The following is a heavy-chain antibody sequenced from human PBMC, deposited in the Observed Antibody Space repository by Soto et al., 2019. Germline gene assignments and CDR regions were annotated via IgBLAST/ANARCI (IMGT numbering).Heavy chain of an antibody. Sequence: QLQLQESGPGLVKPSETLSLTCTVSGGSISSSSYYWGWIRQPPGKGLEWIGSIYYSGSTYYNPSLKSRVIISVDTSKNQFSLKLSSVPAADTAVYYCARHPYRITIAANWGQGTLVTVSS. CDR3: ARHPYRITIAAN. CDR2: IYYSGST. J-gene: IGHJ4*02. V-gene: IGHV4-39*01. D-gene: IGHD3-3*01. CDR1: GGSISSSSYY.